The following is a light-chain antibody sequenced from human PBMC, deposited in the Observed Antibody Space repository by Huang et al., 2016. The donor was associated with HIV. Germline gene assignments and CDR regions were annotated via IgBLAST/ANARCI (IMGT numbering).Light chain of an antibody. V-gene: IGKV2-28*01. J-gene: IGKJ1*01. CDR2: WGS. Sequence: DIVMTQSPLSLPVTPGEPASISCRSSQSLLHTKGYNYWDWYLQKPGQSPQLLIYWGSNRAPGVPDRFSGSGSGTDFTLKISRVEAEDVGVYYCMQALQTPRTFGQGTKVEIK. CDR1: QSLLHTKGYNY. CDR3: MQALQTPRT.